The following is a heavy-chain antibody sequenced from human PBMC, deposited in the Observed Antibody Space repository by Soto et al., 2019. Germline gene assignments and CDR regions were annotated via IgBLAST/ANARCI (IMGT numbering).Heavy chain of an antibody. CDR3: ARRLGIQVYYFDY. J-gene: IGHJ4*02. D-gene: IGHD6-13*01. CDR2: IYYSGST. V-gene: IGHV4-39*02. CDR1: GGSISSSSYY. Sequence: QLQLQESGPGLVKPSETLSLTCTVSGGSISSSSYYWGWIRQPPGKGLEWIGNIYYSGSTYYNPSLESRVTISVDTSKNHFSLNLSSVTAADTAVYYCARRLGIQVYYFDYWGQGTLVTVSS.